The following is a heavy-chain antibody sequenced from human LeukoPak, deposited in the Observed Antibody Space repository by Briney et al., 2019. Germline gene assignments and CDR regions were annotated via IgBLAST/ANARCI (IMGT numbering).Heavy chain of an antibody. V-gene: IGHV1-46*01. CDR3: AGDPYSSSWYFDY. D-gene: IGHD6-13*01. CDR1: GYTFTIYY. J-gene: IGHJ4*02. CDR2: INPSGGST. Sequence: GASVRVSCKASGYTFTIYYMHWVRQAPGQGLEWMGIINPSGGSTSYAQKFQGRVTMTRDTSTSTVYMELSSLRTEDTAVYYCAGDPYSSSWYFDYWGQGTLVTVSS.